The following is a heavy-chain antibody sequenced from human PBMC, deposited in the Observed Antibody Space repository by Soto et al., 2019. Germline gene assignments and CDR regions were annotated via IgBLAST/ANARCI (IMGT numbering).Heavy chain of an antibody. D-gene: IGHD4-17*01. CDR3: ARENYGDAFDF. CDR2: INTGGRNI. Sequence: GGSMTLSCVVSGFTVSDYEMNWGRQAPGKGLEWVSYINTGGRNIEYADSVKGRFTLSRDNARNSLYLQMNSLRDDDTAVYYCARENYGDAFDFWGQGTLVTVSS. V-gene: IGHV3-48*03. J-gene: IGHJ4*02. CDR1: GFTVSDYE.